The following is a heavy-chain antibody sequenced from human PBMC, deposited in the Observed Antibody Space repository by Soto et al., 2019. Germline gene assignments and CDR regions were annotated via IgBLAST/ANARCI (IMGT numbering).Heavy chain of an antibody. V-gene: IGHV1-3*01. D-gene: IGHD3-3*01. Sequence: ASVKVSCKASGYTFTSYAMHWVRQAPGQRLEWMGWINAGNGNTKYTQKFQGRVTITRDTSASTAYMELSSLRSEDTAVYYCARAERITIFGVVISPDVWGQGTTVTVSS. CDR1: GYTFTSYA. CDR2: INAGNGNT. J-gene: IGHJ6*02. CDR3: ARAERITIFGVVISPDV.